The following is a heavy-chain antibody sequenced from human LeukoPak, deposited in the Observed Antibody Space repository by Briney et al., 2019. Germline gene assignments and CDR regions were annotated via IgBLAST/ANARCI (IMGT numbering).Heavy chain of an antibody. D-gene: IGHD6-13*01. V-gene: IGHV3-33*01. J-gene: IGHJ6*02. CDR2: IWYDGSNK. Sequence: SCKASGYTFTSYGISWVRQAPGKGLEWVAVIWYDGSNKYYADSVKGRFTISRDNSKNTLYLQMNSLRAEDTAVYYCARDTDSSSWYRIYYYYGMDVWGQGTTVTVSS. CDR1: GYTFTSYG. CDR3: ARDTDSSSWYRIYYYYGMDV.